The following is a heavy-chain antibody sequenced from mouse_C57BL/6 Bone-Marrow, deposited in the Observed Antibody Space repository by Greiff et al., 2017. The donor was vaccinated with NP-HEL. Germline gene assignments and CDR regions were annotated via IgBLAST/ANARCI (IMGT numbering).Heavy chain of an antibody. CDR1: GFTFSDYG. V-gene: IGHV5-17*01. CDR3: ARGGLLLFAY. Sequence: EVKLMESGGGLVKPGGSLKLSCAASGFTFSDYGMHWVRQAPEKGLEWVAYISSGSSTIYYADTVKGRFTISRDNAKNTLFLQMTSLRSEDTAMYYCARGGLLLFAYWGQGTLVTVSA. D-gene: IGHD1-1*01. J-gene: IGHJ3*01. CDR2: ISSGSSTI.